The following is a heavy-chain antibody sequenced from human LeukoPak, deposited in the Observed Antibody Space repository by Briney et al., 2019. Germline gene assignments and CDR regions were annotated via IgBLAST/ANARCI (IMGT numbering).Heavy chain of an antibody. CDR2: IYTSGST. CDR1: GGSISSYY. V-gene: IGHV4-4*07. Sequence: SETLSLTCTVSGGSISSYYWSWIRQPAGKGLEWIGRIYTSGSTNYNPSLKSRVTISVDTSKNQFSLKLSSVTAADTAVYYCASPPYCSSTSCYADYFDYWGQGTLVTVSS. J-gene: IGHJ4*02. CDR3: ASPPYCSSTSCYADYFDY. D-gene: IGHD2-2*01.